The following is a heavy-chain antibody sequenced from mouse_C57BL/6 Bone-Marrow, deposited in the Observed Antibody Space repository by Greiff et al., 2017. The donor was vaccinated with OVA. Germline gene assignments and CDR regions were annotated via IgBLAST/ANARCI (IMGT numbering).Heavy chain of an antibody. CDR3: ARGDSNYDY. CDR2: INPNNGGT. V-gene: IGHV1-26*01. J-gene: IGHJ2*01. CDR1: GYTFTDYY. D-gene: IGHD2-5*01. Sequence: VQLQQSGPELVKPGASVKISCKASGYTFTDYYMHWVKQSPGKSLEWIGDINPNNGGTNYNQKFKGKATLTVDKSSSTAYMELRSLTSEDSAVYYCARGDSNYDYWGQGTTLTVSS.